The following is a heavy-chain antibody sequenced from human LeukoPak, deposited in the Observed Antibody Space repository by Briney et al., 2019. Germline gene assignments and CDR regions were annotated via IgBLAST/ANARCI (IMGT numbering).Heavy chain of an antibody. CDR3: ARGSGSSWAETAFDH. Sequence: GGSLRLSCAASGFTFDDYAMHWVRQAPGKGLEWVSGISWNSGSIGYADSAKGRFTISRDNAKNSLYLQMNSLRAEDMAVYYCARGSGSSWAETAFDHWGQGTLVTVSS. CDR1: GFTFDDYA. CDR2: ISWNSGSI. J-gene: IGHJ4*02. V-gene: IGHV3-9*03. D-gene: IGHD6-13*01.